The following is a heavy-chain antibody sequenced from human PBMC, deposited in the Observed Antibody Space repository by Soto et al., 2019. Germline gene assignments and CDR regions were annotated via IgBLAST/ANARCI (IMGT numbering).Heavy chain of an antibody. CDR3: TTSGISATGTSSSDY. J-gene: IGHJ4*02. Sequence: GGSLRLSCAASGFTFSNAWMNWVRQAPGKGLEWVGRIKSKTGGGTTDYATPVKGRFAISRDDSKNTLWLQMNSLKTEDTAVYYCTTSGISATGTSSSDYWGQGTLVTXSS. CDR2: IKSKTGGGTT. CDR1: GFTFSNAW. V-gene: IGHV3-15*07. D-gene: IGHD6-13*01.